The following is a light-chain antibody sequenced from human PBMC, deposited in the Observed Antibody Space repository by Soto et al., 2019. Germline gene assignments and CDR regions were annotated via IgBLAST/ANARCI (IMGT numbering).Light chain of an antibody. Sequence: QSVLTQPPSASGTPGQRVTISCSGSSSNIGSNYVYWYQQLPGTAPKLLIYRNNQRPSGVPDRFSGSKSGTSASLAIGGLRSEDEADYDCAAWDDSLSGWVFGGGTKLTVL. V-gene: IGLV1-47*01. CDR2: RNN. J-gene: IGLJ3*02. CDR1: SSNIGSNY. CDR3: AAWDDSLSGWV.